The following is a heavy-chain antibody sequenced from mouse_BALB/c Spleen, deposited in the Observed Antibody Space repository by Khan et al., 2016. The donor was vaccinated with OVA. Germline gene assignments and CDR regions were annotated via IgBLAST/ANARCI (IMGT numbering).Heavy chain of an antibody. CDR3: TRSGYGTFAY. D-gene: IGHD2-1*01. CDR2: INPNNGGT. V-gene: IGHV1S81*02. J-gene: IGHJ3*01. Sequence: LKQSGAELVKPGASVRLSCKASGYTFTSYYLYWVKQRPGQGLEWIGDINPNNGGTNFNEMFKSKATLTVDKSSSTAYMQLSSLTSEDSAVYYCTRSGYGTFAYWGQGTLVTVSA. CDR1: GYTFTSYY.